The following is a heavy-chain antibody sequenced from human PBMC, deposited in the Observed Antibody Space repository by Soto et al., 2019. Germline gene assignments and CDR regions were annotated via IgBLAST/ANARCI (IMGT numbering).Heavy chain of an antibody. CDR2: ISYDGSNK. CDR3: SKERYCTDTTCFGGDF. D-gene: IGHD2-2*01. J-gene: IGHJ4*02. Sequence: QVQLVESGGGVVQPGRSLRLSCAVSGFTFSNYAMHWVRQAPGTGLEWVAVISYDGSNKYYADSVKGRFTISRDNSKNTLYLQMNSLRAEDTAFYYCSKERYCTDTTCFGGDFWVQGTLVTVSS. CDR1: GFTFSNYA. V-gene: IGHV3-30*18.